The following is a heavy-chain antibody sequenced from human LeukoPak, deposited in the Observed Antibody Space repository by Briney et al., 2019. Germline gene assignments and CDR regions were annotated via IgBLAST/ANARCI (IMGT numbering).Heavy chain of an antibody. Sequence: GGSLRLSCAASGFTFSSYSMNWVRQAPGKGLEWVSSISSSSSYIYYADSVKGRFTISRDSAKNSLYLQMNSLRAEDTAVYYCARGGIAVAGLNWYFDLWGRGTLVTVSS. CDR1: GFTFSSYS. CDR3: ARGGIAVAGLNWYFDL. D-gene: IGHD6-19*01. V-gene: IGHV3-21*01. CDR2: ISSSSSYI. J-gene: IGHJ2*01.